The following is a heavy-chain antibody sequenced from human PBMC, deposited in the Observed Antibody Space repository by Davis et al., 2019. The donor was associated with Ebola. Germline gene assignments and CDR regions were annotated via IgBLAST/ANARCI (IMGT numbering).Heavy chain of an antibody. CDR1: GFTFSTYN. V-gene: IGHV3-21*04. CDR2: ISAGGTYV. CDR3: AKEFFYGSGSEGD. D-gene: IGHD3-10*01. J-gene: IGHJ4*02. Sequence: GESLKISCATSGFTFSTYNMNWVRQAPGKGLEWVASISAGGTYVHYADLLKGRFTVSRDNSKNALYLQMNSLRVEDTAVYYCAKEFFYGSGSEGDWGQGTLVTVSS.